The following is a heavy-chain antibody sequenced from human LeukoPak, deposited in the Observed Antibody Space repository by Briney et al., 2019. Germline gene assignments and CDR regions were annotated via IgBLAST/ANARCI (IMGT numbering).Heavy chain of an antibody. Sequence: PGGSLRLSCAASGFTFSSYAVSWVRQAPGKGLEWVSAISGSGGSTYYADSVKGRFTISRDNSKNTLYLQMNSLRAEDTAVYYCAKFEDIVVVPAAIAFDIWGQGTMVTVSS. CDR3: AKFEDIVVVPAAIAFDI. J-gene: IGHJ3*02. D-gene: IGHD2-2*01. V-gene: IGHV3-23*01. CDR1: GFTFSSYA. CDR2: ISGSGGST.